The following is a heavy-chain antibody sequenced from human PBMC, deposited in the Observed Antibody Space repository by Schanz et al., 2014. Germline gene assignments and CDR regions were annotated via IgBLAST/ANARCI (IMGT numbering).Heavy chain of an antibody. D-gene: IGHD2-15*01. CDR2: ISSGSSYA. Sequence: DVQLLESGGGLVQPGGSLRLSCAASGFTFSSYAMSWVRQAPGKGLEWVSDISSGSSYANYADSVKGRFSISRDYSKNTLYLQMNSLRAEDTAVYYCARDRGYCSGGSCLTFDYWGQGTLVTVSS. CDR3: ARDRGYCSGGSCLTFDY. J-gene: IGHJ4*02. V-gene: IGHV3-23*01. CDR1: GFTFSSYA.